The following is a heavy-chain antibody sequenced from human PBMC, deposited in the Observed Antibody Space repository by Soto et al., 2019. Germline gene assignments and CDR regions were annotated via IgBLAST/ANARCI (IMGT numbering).Heavy chain of an antibody. CDR2: IYSGGRT. D-gene: IGHD2-21*02. Sequence: GGSMRLSSAASGFTVSSTYMSWVRQAPGKGLEWVSVIYSGGRTYYADSVKGRFTISRDNSKNTVYLQVNSLRGEDTAVYFCARDRGGGDAYFDYWGQGTLVTVSS. CDR1: GFTVSSTY. J-gene: IGHJ4*02. CDR3: ARDRGGGDAYFDY. V-gene: IGHV3-53*01.